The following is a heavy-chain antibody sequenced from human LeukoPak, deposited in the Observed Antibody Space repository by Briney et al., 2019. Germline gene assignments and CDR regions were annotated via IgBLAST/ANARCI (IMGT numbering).Heavy chain of an antibody. D-gene: IGHD5-12*01. CDR1: GGTFSSYA. J-gene: IGHJ3*02. CDR3: ASCIVATIGLGDMEGAFDI. CDR2: IIPIFGTA. V-gene: IGHV1-69*06. Sequence: SVKVSCKASGGTFSSYAISWVRQAPGQGLEWMGGIIPIFGTANYAQKFQGRVTITADKSTSTAYMELSSLRSEDTAVYYCASCIVATIGLGDMEGAFDIWGQGTMVTVSS.